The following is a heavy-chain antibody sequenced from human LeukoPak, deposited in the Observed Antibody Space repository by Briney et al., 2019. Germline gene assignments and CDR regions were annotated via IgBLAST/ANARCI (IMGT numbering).Heavy chain of an antibody. CDR3: ARAGGLVVAGTFDP. J-gene: IGHJ5*02. CDR2: IYYSGST. Sequence: GSLRLSCAASGFTVSSNYMSWVRQPPGKGLEWIGYIYYSGSTNYNPSLKSRVTISVDTSKNQFSLKLSSVTAADTAVYYCARAGGLVVAGTFDPWGQGTLVTVSS. CDR1: GFTVSSNY. V-gene: IGHV4-59*02. D-gene: IGHD6-19*01.